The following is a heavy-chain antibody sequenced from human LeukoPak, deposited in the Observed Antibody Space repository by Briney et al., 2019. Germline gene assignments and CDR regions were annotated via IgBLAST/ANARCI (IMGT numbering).Heavy chain of an antibody. CDR1: GFTFSSYG. CDR2: IRYDGSNK. CDR3: ACRKTVLRFLEWFAFDI. Sequence: PGGSLRLSCAASGFTFSSYGMHWVRQAPGKGLEWVAFIRYDGSNKYYADSVKGRFTISRDNSKNTLYLQMNSLRAEDTAVYYCACRKTVLRFLEWFAFDIWGQGTMVTVSS. J-gene: IGHJ3*02. D-gene: IGHD3-3*01. V-gene: IGHV3-30*02.